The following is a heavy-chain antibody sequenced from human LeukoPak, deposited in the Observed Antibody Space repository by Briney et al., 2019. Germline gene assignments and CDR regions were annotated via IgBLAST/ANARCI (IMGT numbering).Heavy chain of an antibody. CDR1: GGSISSSPYY. CDR3: ARGSRGIFGVVTLPLYYYMDV. Sequence: SETLSLTCTVSGGSISSSPYYWGWIRQPPGKGLEWIGSIYYSGTTHYNPSLESRVTISVDTSKNQFSLNLSSVTAADTAVYYCARGSRGIFGVVTLPLYYYMDVWGKGTTVTVSS. D-gene: IGHD3-3*01. CDR2: IYYSGTT. J-gene: IGHJ6*03. V-gene: IGHV4-39*07.